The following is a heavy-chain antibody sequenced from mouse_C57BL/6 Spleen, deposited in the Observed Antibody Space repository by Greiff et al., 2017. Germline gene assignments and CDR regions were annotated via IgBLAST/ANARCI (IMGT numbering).Heavy chain of an antibody. Sequence: QVHVKQPGAELVRPGTSVKLSCKASGYTFTSYWMHWVKQRPGQGLEWIGVIDPSDSYTNYNQKFKGKATLTVDTSSSTAYMQLSSLTSEDSAVYYCARGDDGYSYYYAMDYWGQGTSVTVSS. CDR3: ARGDDGYSYYYAMDY. CDR1: GYTFTSYW. CDR2: IDPSDSYT. D-gene: IGHD2-3*01. V-gene: IGHV1-59*01. J-gene: IGHJ4*01.